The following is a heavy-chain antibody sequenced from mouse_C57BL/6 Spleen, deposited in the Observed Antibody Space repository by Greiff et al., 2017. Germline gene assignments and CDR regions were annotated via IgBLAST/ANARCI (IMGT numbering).Heavy chain of an antibody. J-gene: IGHJ2*01. CDR1: GYTFTSYW. V-gene: IGHV1-50*01. CDR3: ALTTTVVADY. D-gene: IGHD1-1*01. Sequence: QVQLQQPGAELVKPGASVKLSCKASGYTFTSYWMQWVKQRPGQGLEWIGEIDPSDSYTNYNQKFKGKATLTVDTSSSTAYMQLSSLTSEDSAVYYCALTTTVVADYWGQGTTLTVSS. CDR2: IDPSDSYT.